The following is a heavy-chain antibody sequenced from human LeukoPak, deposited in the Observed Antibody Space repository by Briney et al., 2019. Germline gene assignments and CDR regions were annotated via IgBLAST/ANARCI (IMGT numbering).Heavy chain of an antibody. V-gene: IGHV4-34*01. CDR1: SGSFSGYY. Sequence: SETLSLTCAVYSGSFSGYYWSWIRQPPGKGREWNGEINHSGSTNYNPSLKSRVTISVDTSKDQFSLKLSSVTAADTAVYYCARNARCSSTSCYGGRVWFNPWGQGTLVTVSS. J-gene: IGHJ5*02. D-gene: IGHD2-2*01. CDR2: INHSGST. CDR3: ARNARCSSTSCYGGRVWFNP.